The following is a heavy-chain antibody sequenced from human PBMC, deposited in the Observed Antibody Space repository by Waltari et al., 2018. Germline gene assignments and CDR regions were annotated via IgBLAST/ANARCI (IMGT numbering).Heavy chain of an antibody. CDR3: ARETQGFDP. J-gene: IGHJ5*02. Sequence: QVQLVESGGGVVQPGRSLRLSCAASGFTFSSYAMPWVRQAPGKGLEWVAVISYDGSNKYYADSVKCRFTISRDNSKNTLYLQMNSLRAEDTAVYYCARETQGFDPWGQGTLVTVSS. CDR2: ISYDGSNK. CDR1: GFTFSSYA. V-gene: IGHV3-30-3*01.